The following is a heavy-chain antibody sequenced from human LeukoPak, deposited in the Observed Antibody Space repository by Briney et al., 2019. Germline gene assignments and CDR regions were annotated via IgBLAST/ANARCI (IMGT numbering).Heavy chain of an antibody. D-gene: IGHD4-11*01. V-gene: IGHV1-2*02. J-gene: IGHJ4*02. CDR1: GYTFSRNY. CDR3: ARDPSSVTLYFFDY. Sequence: GASVKVSCKASGYTFSRNYIHWLRQAPGQGLEWMGWIDANNGDTKSAQKFQGRVTMSSDTSSSTAYMDLSSLSPDDAAVYYCARDPSSVTLYFFDYWGQGTLVTVSS. CDR2: IDANNGDT.